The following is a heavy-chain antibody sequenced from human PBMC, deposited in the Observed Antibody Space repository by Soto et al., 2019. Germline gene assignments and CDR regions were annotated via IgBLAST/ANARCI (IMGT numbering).Heavy chain of an antibody. V-gene: IGHV4-4*07. CDR3: AREGSYSAYNFAHGIQLWSFDF. Sequence: PSETLSLTCAVSGASISTNNWWSWVRQPAGKGLEWIGRIFSSGSTSFNPSLESRVAMSVDTSKNHFSLNLSSVTAADMAVYYCAREGSYSAYNFAHGIQLWSFDFWGQGALVTVSS. CDR1: GASISTNNW. J-gene: IGHJ4*02. CDR2: IFSSGST. D-gene: IGHD5-12*01.